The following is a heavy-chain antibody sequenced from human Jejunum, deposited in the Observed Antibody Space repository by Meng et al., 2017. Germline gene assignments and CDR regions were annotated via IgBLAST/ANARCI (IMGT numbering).Heavy chain of an antibody. V-gene: IGHV4-4*02. J-gene: IGHJ4*02. CDR1: GDSISNNW. CDR3: ARGAIGTRPFDY. D-gene: IGHD2-21*01. CDR2: IYHSGAF. Sequence: SGQGLCNPWGRRPLTSDVPGDSISNNWWNWGRQPPGKGLGWIGEIYHSGAFNYNPSLRRRVTISVDQSKNQVSLKLDSLTAADTAVYYCARGAIGTRPFDYWGQGTLVTVSS.